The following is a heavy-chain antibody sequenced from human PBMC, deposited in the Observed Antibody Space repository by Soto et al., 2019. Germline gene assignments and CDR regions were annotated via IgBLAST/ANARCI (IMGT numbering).Heavy chain of an antibody. CDR2: IYYSGST. J-gene: IGHJ4*02. D-gene: IGHD2-8*01. CDR1: GGSISSGDYY. V-gene: IGHV4-30-4*01. Sequence: PSETLSLTCTVSGGSISSGDYYWSWIRQPPGKGLEWIGYIYYSGSTYYNPSLKSRVTISVDKSKNQFSLKLSSVTAADTAVYYCARGYCTNGVCYYFDYWGQGTLVTVSS. CDR3: ARGYCTNGVCYYFDY.